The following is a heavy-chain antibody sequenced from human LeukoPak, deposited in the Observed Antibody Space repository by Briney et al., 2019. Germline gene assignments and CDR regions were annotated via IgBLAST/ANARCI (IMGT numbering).Heavy chain of an antibody. CDR1: GGSISSSPYY. J-gene: IGHJ4*02. CDR3: QSINSGSYSLYFDY. V-gene: IGHV4-39*01. CDR2: IYYSGST. Sequence: SETLSLTCTVSGGSISSSPYYWGWIRQPPGKGLEWIGSIYYSGSTYYNPSLKSRVTISVDTSKNQFSLKLSSVTAADTAVYYCQSINSGSYSLYFDYWGQGTLVTVSS. D-gene: IGHD1-26*01.